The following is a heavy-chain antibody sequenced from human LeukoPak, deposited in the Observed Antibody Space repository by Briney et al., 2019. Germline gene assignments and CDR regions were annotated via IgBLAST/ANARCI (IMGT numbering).Heavy chain of an antibody. V-gene: IGHV3-9*01. Sequence: PGGSLRLSCAASGFTFDDYAMHWVRQAPGKGLEWVSGISWNSGSIGYADSVKGRFTISRDNSKNSLYLQMNSLRAEDTALYYCAKDGGGRPHYYSSSGMDVWGQGTTVTVSS. CDR2: ISWNSGSI. J-gene: IGHJ6*02. CDR3: AKDGGGRPHYYSSSGMDV. D-gene: IGHD1-26*01. CDR1: GFTFDDYA.